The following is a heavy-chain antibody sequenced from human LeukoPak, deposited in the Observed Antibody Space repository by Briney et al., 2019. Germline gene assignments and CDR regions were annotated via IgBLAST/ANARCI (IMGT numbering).Heavy chain of an antibody. D-gene: IGHD3-10*01. CDR2: IYHSGST. V-gene: IGHV4-4*02. Sequence: SETLSLTCAVSGGSISSSNWWSWVRQPPGKGLEWIGEIYHSGSTYYNPSLKSRVTISVDTSKNQFSPKLSSVTAADTAVYYCARTRYYYNSRSYGAPYYFDYWGQGTLVTVSS. CDR1: GGSISSSNW. CDR3: ARTRYYYNSRSYGAPYYFDY. J-gene: IGHJ4*02.